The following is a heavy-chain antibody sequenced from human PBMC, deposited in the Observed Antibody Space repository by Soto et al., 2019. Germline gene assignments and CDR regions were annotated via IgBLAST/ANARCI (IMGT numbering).Heavy chain of an antibody. CDR3: ARHGDTAMGDYYYYGMDV. V-gene: IGHV5-51*01. CDR1: GYSFTSYC. CDR2: IYPGDSDT. Sequence: GESLKISCTGSGYSFTSYCIGWVRQMPGKGLEWMGIIYPGDSDTRYSPSFQGQVTISADKSISTAYLQWSSLKASDTAMYYCARHGDTAMGDYYYYGMDVWGQGTTVTVSS. D-gene: IGHD5-18*01. J-gene: IGHJ6*02.